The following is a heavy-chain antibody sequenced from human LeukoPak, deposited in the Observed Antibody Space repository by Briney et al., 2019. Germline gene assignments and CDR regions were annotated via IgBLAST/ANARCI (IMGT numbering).Heavy chain of an antibody. J-gene: IGHJ4*02. V-gene: IGHV4-59*12. Sequence: SETLSLTCTVSGGSISYYYWHWIRQPPGKGLEGIGNVYNSGSTNYNPSLKSRVTISVDTSKNQFSLKLSSVTAADTAVYYCARGPGVTTVTPIDYWGQGTLVTVSS. CDR1: GGSISYYY. D-gene: IGHD4-17*01. CDR3: ARGPGVTTVTPIDY. CDR2: VYNSGST.